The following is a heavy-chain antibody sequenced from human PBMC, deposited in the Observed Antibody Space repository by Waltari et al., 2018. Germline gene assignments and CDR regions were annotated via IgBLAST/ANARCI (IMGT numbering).Heavy chain of an antibody. Sequence: QVQLQESGPGLVKPSQTLSLTCTVSGGSISSGSYYWSWIRQPAGKGLEWIGYIYTSGSTNYNPSLKSRVTISVDTSKNQCSLKLSSVTAADTAVYYCARDYGSGSYWDWGQGTLVTVSS. J-gene: IGHJ4*02. V-gene: IGHV4-61*09. CDR1: GGSISSGSYY. CDR3: ARDYGSGSYWD. CDR2: IYTSGST. D-gene: IGHD3-10*01.